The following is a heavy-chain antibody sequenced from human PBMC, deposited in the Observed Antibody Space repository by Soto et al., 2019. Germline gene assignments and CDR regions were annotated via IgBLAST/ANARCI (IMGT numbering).Heavy chain of an antibody. Sequence: SVRVSCKSPGSTFPSCGINWMRQTTGRGLEWMGWMNTNSGNTGYAQKFQGRVSMTRNSSISTAYMELSSLRSEETAVYYCARGSEWRKAEDYSDQGTLVTVYS. V-gene: IGHV1-8*02. CDR2: MNTNSGNT. CDR1: GSTFPSCG. D-gene: IGHD3-3*01. CDR3: ARGSEWRKAEDY. J-gene: IGHJ4*02.